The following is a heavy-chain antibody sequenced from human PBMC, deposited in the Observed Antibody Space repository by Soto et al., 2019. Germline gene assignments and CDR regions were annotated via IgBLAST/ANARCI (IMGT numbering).Heavy chain of an antibody. CDR3: ARGRNLAV. Sequence: EVQLVESGGDLVQPGGSLRLSCAASGFSFSNFWLSWVRQAPGKGLEWVANIKEDGSEKYYVDSVKGRFTISRDNAKKSLYLQMNSLRPEDTSVYYCARGRNLAVWGQGTTVTVSS. V-gene: IGHV3-7*01. CDR1: GFSFSNFW. J-gene: IGHJ6*02. CDR2: IKEDGSEK.